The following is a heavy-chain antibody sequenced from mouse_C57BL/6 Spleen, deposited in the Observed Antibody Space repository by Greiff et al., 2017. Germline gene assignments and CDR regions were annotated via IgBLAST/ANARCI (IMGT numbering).Heavy chain of an antibody. CDR2: INPNNGGT. V-gene: IGHV1-26*01. CDR3: ARKEGGFAY. CDR1: GYTFTDYY. Sequence: VQLQQSGPELVKPGASVKISCKASGYTFTDYYMNWVKQSHGKSLEWIGDINPNNGGTSYNQKFKGKATLTVDKSSSTAYMELRSLTSADSAVYYCARKEGGFAYWGQGTLVTVSA. J-gene: IGHJ3*01.